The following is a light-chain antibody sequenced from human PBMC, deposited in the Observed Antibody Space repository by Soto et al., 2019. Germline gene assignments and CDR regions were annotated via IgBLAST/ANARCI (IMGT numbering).Light chain of an antibody. CDR2: TNT. CDR3: AVFDDSFYV. V-gene: IGLV1-44*01. J-gene: IGLJ1*01. CDR1: SSNIGSNP. Sequence: QSVLTQPPSASGTPGQSVTISCSGGSSNIGSNPVSWYQHVPGTAPKLLIHTNTQRALGVPVRFSGSKSGTSASLAISGLQSEDEAYYYCAVFDDSFYVFGSGTKLTVL.